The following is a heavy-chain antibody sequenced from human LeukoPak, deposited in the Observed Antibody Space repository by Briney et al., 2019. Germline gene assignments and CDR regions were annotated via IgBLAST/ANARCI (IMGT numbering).Heavy chain of an antibody. CDR1: GGSISSYY. J-gene: IGHJ5*02. CDR2: IYYSGST. V-gene: IGHV4-59*01. CDR3: AREGYYDSSGYLLDP. D-gene: IGHD3-22*01. Sequence: PSETLSLTCTVSGGSISSYYWSWIRQPPGKGLEWIGYIYYSGSTNYNPSLKSRVTISVDTSKNQFSLKLSSVTAADTAVYYCAREGYYDSSGYLLDPWGQGTLVTVSS.